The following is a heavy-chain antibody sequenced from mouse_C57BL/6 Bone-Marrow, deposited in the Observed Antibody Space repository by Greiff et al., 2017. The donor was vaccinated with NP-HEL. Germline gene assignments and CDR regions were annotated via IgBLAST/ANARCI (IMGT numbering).Heavy chain of an antibody. CDR3: AGEGYGNYRCYALDY. D-gene: IGHD2-1*01. V-gene: IGHV1-69*01. Sequence: QVQLQQPGAELVMPGASVKLSCKASGYTFTSYWMHWVKQRPGQGLEWIGEIDPSDSYTNYNQKFKGKSTLTVDKSSSTAYMQLSSLTSEDSAVYYCAGEGYGNYRCYALDYWGQGTSVTVSS. CDR2: IDPSDSYT. CDR1: GYTFTSYW. J-gene: IGHJ4*01.